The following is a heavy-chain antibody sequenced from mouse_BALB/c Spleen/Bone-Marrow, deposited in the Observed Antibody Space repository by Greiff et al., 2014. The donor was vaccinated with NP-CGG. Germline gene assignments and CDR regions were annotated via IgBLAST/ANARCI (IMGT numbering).Heavy chain of an antibody. V-gene: IGHV1-87*01. CDR2: IYPGDGDS. D-gene: IGHD1-2*01. Sequence: LVESGAELARPGASVKLSCKASGYTFTNYWMQWVKQRPGQDLEWIGAIYPGDGDSRYTQKFKGKATLTADKSSSTAYMQLNSLASEDSAVYYCARSGATATPFAYWGQGTLVTVSA. CDR1: GYTFTNYW. CDR3: ARSGATATPFAY. J-gene: IGHJ3*01.